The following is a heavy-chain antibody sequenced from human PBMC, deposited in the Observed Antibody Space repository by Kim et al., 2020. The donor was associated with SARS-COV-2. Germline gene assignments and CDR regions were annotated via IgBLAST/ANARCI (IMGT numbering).Heavy chain of an antibody. CDR3: ATHPGYYYDSSGYYD. CDR2: ISSSSSTI. D-gene: IGHD3-22*01. Sequence: GGSLRLSCAASGFTFSSYSMNWVRQAPGKGLEWVSYISSSSSTIYYADSVKGRFTISRDTAKNSLYLQMNSLRAEDTAVYYCATHPGYYYDSSGYYDWGQGTLVTVSS. J-gene: IGHJ4*02. CDR1: GFTFSSYS. V-gene: IGHV3-48*04.